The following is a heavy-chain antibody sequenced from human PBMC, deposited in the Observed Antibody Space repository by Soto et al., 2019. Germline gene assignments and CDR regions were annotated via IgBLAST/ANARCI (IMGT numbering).Heavy chain of an antibody. J-gene: IGHJ6*02. CDR2: IVVGSGNT. CDR1: GFTFTSSA. Sequence: ASVKVSCKASGFTFTSSAVQWVRQARGQRLEWIGWIVVGSGNTNYAQKFQERVTITRDMSTSTAYMELSSLRSEDTAVYYCAASPSAYDILTGYPIKRYYYYGMDVWGQGTTVTVSS. D-gene: IGHD3-9*01. V-gene: IGHV1-58*01. CDR3: AASPSAYDILTGYPIKRYYYYGMDV.